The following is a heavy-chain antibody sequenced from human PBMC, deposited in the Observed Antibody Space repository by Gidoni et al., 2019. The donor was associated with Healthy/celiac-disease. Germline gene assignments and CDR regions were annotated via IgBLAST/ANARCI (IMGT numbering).Heavy chain of an antibody. V-gene: IGHV3-7*01. D-gene: IGHD3-16*02. Sequence: EVQLVESGGGLVQPGGSLRLSCAASGFTFSSYWMSWVRQAPGKGLEWVANIKQDGSEKYYVDSVKGRFTISRDNAKNSLYLQMNSLRAEDTAVYYCARGNYDYVWGSYRYKYYFDYWGQGTLVTVSS. CDR1: GFTFSSYW. J-gene: IGHJ4*02. CDR2: IKQDGSEK. CDR3: ARGNYDYVWGSYRYKYYFDY.